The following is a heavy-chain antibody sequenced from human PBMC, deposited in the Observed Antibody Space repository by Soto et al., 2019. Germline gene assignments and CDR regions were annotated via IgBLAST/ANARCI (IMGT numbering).Heavy chain of an antibody. Sequence: GESLKISCKGSGYSFTSYWISWVRQMPGKGLEWMGRIDPSDSYTNYSPSFQGHVTISADKSISTAYLQWSSLKASDTAMYYCARRDCSGGSCYYYFDYWGQGTLVTVYS. V-gene: IGHV5-10-1*01. CDR1: GYSFTSYW. D-gene: IGHD2-15*01. CDR2: IDPSDSYT. CDR3: ARRDCSGGSCYYYFDY. J-gene: IGHJ4*02.